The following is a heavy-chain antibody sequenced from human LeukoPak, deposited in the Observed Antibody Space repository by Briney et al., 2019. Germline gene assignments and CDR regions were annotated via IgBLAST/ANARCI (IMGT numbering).Heavy chain of an antibody. CDR2: INHSGST. J-gene: IGHJ4*02. D-gene: IGHD6-6*01. V-gene: IGHV4-39*07. CDR1: DDSISSNNYY. CDR3: AREYSSSSGANYFDY. Sequence: SETLSLTCSVSDDSISSNNYYWSWIRQPPGKGLEWIGEINHSGSTNYNPSLKSRVTISVDRSKNQFSLKLSSVTAADTAVYYCAREYSSSSGANYFDYWGQGTLVTVSS.